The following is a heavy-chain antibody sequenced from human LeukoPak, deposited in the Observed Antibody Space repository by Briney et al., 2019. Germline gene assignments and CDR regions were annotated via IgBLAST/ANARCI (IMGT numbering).Heavy chain of an antibody. CDR3: ARGPQNSGSYWSLFYYFDY. J-gene: IGHJ4*02. CDR2: IIPIIGTA. D-gene: IGHD1-26*01. CDR1: GGTFSSYA. Sequence: SVKVSCKASGGTFSSYAISWVRQAPGQGLEWMGGIIPIIGTANYAQKFQGRVTITADESTSTAYMELSSLRSEDTAVYYCARGPQNSGSYWSLFYYFDYWGQGTLVTVSS. V-gene: IGHV1-69*13.